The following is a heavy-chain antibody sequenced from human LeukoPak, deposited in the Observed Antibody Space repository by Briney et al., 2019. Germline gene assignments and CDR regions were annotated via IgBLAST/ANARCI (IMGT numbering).Heavy chain of an antibody. Sequence: PSETLSLTCTVSGGSISGNYWSWIRQPPGKGLEWIGYIYYTGSTYYNPSLKSRVTISVDMSKNQFSLKLSSVTAADTAVYYCARAAGTGIGGFDPWGQGTLVTVSS. CDR1: GGSISGNY. J-gene: IGHJ5*02. CDR2: IYYTGST. D-gene: IGHD6-13*01. V-gene: IGHV4-59*01. CDR3: ARAAGTGIGGFDP.